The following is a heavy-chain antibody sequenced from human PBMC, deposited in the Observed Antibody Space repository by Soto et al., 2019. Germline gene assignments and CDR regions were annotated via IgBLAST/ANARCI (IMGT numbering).Heavy chain of an antibody. Sequence: AFLTVSFTASGSMFTTLPIHLVRQAPGQGLEWMGWINTANGDTKYSLKYEGRITLTRDPSTFTTYLELTTLTSEDTAVYFCARDRHPTAYYVNDAFNGWGQGTMVTVSS. CDR2: INTANGDT. V-gene: IGHV1-3*04. CDR1: GSMFTTLP. CDR3: ARDRHPTAYYVNDAFNG. D-gene: IGHD3-10*02. J-gene: IGHJ3*01.